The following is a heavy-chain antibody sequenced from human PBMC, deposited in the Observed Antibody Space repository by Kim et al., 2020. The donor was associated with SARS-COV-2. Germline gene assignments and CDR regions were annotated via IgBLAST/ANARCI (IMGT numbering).Heavy chain of an antibody. Sequence: SWKYSVASVKGRFTISRDNAKNSLYLQMSSLRAEDTAVYYCAIGSAWSGDSWGQGTLVTVSS. D-gene: IGHD3-3*01. V-gene: IGHV3-7*01. CDR2: SWK. J-gene: IGHJ4*02. CDR3: AIGSAWSGDS.